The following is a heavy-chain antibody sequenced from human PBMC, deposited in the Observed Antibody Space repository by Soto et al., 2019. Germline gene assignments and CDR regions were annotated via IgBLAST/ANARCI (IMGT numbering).Heavy chain of an antibody. J-gene: IGHJ4*02. CDR1: GGSISSGDYY. CDR2: IYYSGST. D-gene: IGHD6-19*01. V-gene: IGHV4-30-4*01. Sequence: SETLSLSCTVSGGSISSGDYYWSWIRQPPGKGLEWIGYIYYSGSTYYNPSLKSRVTISVDTSKNQFSLKLSSVTAADTAVYYCARTGLLSSGWYVWGQGTLVTVSS. CDR3: ARTGLLSSGWYV.